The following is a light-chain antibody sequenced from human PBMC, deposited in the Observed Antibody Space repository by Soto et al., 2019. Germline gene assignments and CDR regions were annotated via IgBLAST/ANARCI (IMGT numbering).Light chain of an antibody. CDR1: SSNIGSNT. J-gene: IGLJ1*01. Sequence: QSVLTQPPSASGTPGQRVTISCSGSSSNIGSNTVNWYQHLPGTAPKLLIFTDDQRPSGVPDRFSGSKSGTSASLAIGGLQSQDEADSYCAAWDDSLSSYVFGPGTKVTVL. V-gene: IGLV1-44*01. CDR3: AAWDDSLSSYV. CDR2: TDD.